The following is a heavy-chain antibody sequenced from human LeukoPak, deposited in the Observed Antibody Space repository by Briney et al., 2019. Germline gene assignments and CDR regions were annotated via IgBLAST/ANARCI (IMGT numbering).Heavy chain of an antibody. CDR3: ATRHHSRTYMVPLDS. CDR1: GGSFSGYY. D-gene: IGHD3-10*01. J-gene: IGHJ4*02. Sequence: SETLSLTCAVYGGSFSGYYWSWIRQPPGKGLEWIGEINHSGSTKYNPSLNGRVTISMDNSKNQLSLNLISVTAADTAIYFCATRHHSRTYMVPLDSWGQGTLVTVSS. CDR2: INHSGST. V-gene: IGHV4-34*01.